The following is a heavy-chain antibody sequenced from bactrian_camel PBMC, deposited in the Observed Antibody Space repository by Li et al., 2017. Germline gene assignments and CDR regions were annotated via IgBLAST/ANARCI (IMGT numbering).Heavy chain of an antibody. V-gene: IGHV3S53*01. CDR1: GYISSSCG. J-gene: IGHJ4*01. CDR2: ISSTGTT. D-gene: IGHD1*01. Sequence: VQLVESGGGSVQQAGGSLKLSCTASGYISSSCGMGWYRQAPGKQRELVSSISSTGTTTYADSVKGRFTISRDNAKNTVYLQMNSLKPEDTAVYYCAARPEWPGSLSWRRSYEYNYWGQGTQVTVS. CDR3: AARPEWPGSLSWRRSYEYNY.